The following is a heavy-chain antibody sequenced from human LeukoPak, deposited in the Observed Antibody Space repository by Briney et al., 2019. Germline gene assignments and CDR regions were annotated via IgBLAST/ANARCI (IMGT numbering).Heavy chain of an antibody. CDR1: GFTFSTYW. D-gene: IGHD3-22*01. Sequence: GGSLRLSCAASGFTFSTYWMTWVRQAPGKGLEWVANINQNGSETYYVDSVKGRFTISRDNAKNSLYRQMNSLRVEEPAVYYWARKKYYYDIITYGWLAPGGQGFSVTVP. J-gene: IGHJ5*02. V-gene: IGHV3-7*01. CDR2: INQNGSET. CDR3: ARKKYYYDIITYGWLAP.